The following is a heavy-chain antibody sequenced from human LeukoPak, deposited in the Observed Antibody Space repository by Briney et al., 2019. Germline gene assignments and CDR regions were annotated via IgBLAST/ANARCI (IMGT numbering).Heavy chain of an antibody. CDR2: IYYSGST. D-gene: IGHD1-26*01. Sequence: SETLSLTCTVSGGSISSSSYYWGWIRQPPGKGLEWIGSIYYSGSTYYNPSLKSRVTISVDKSKNQFSLNFNSMSAADSAVYYCAANGYYTIEYWGQGTLVTVSS. V-gene: IGHV4-39*07. CDR1: GGSISSSSYY. CDR3: AANGYYTIEY. J-gene: IGHJ4*02.